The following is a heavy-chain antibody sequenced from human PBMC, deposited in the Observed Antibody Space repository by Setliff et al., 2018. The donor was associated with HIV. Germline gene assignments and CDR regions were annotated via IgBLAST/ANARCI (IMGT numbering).Heavy chain of an antibody. J-gene: IGHJ3*02. CDR2: MNSKTRGGAP. CDR3: AREEGTKGAFDI. V-gene: IGHV3-15*01. D-gene: IGHD1-1*01. Sequence: GGSLRLSCTVSGFTFDNAWMAWVRQAPGEGLEWVGHMNSKTRGGAPDYAAPVKGRFTISRDNSKNTLYLQMDDLRAEDTAVYYCAREEGTKGAFDIWGQGTKVTVSS. CDR1: GFTFDNAW.